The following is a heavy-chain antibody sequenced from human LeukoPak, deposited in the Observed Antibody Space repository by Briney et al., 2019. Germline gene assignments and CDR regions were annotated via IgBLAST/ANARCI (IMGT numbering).Heavy chain of an antibody. CDR2: IIPIFGTA. J-gene: IGHJ5*02. CDR1: GGTFSSYA. Sequence: SVKVSCKASGGTFSSYAISWVRQAPEQGLEWMGGIIPIFGTANYAQKFQGRVTITADESTSTAYMELSSLRSEDTAVYYCARGLLWSGSNWFDPWGQGTLVTVSS. D-gene: IGHD3-3*01. V-gene: IGHV1-69*13. CDR3: ARGLLWSGSNWFDP.